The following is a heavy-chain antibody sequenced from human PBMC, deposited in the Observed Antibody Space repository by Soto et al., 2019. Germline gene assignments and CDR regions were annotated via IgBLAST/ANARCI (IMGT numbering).Heavy chain of an antibody. V-gene: IGHV3-21*01. CDR3: AREGVQHGSGPYKYYGMDV. CDR2: ISSSSSYI. D-gene: IGHD3-10*01. CDR1: GFTFSSYS. J-gene: IGHJ6*02. Sequence: EVQLVESGGGLVKPGGSLRLSCAASGFTFSSYSMNWVRQAPGKGLEWVSSISSSSSYIYYADSVKGRVTISRDNAKNSLYLQMNNLRAEDTSVYYCAREGVQHGSGPYKYYGMDVWGQGTTVTVSS.